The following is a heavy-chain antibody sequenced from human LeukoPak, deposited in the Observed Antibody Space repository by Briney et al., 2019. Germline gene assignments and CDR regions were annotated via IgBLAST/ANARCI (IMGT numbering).Heavy chain of an antibody. CDR3: ARGSYCGGDCYPDAFDI. D-gene: IGHD2-21*02. CDR1: GGSISSYY. V-gene: IGHV4-4*07. J-gene: IGHJ3*02. Sequence: SETLSLTCTVSGGSISSYYWSWIRQPAGKGLEWIGRIYTSGSTNYNPSLESRVTMSVDTSKNQFSLKLSSVTAADTAVYYCARGSYCGGDCYPDAFDIWGQGTMVTVSS. CDR2: IYTSGST.